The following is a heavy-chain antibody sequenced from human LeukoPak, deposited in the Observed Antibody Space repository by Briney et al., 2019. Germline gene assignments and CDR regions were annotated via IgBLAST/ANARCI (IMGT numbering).Heavy chain of an antibody. D-gene: IGHD3-10*01. CDR3: AREYYYGSGSYYNGVSDYYYYMDV. Sequence: ASVKVSCKASGGTFSSYAISWVQQAPGQGLEWMGGIIPIFGTANYAQKFQGRVTITADESTSTAYMELSSLRSEDTAVYYCAREYYYGSGSYYNGVSDYYYYMDVWGKGTTVTVSS. CDR1: GGTFSSYA. V-gene: IGHV1-69*13. CDR2: IIPIFGTA. J-gene: IGHJ6*03.